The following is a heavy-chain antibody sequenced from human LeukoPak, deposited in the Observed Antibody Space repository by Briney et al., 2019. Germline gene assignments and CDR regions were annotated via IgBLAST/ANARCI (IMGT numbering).Heavy chain of an antibody. J-gene: IGHJ5*02. CDR1: GYSFTSYW. D-gene: IGHD3-3*01. Sequence: GESLKISCKGSGYSFTSYWISWVRQMPGKGLEWMGRIDTSDSYTNYSPSFQGHVTISADKSISTAYLQWSSLKASDTAMYYCAREDYDFWSGYYAIYWFDPWGQGTLVTVSS. CDR2: IDTSDSYT. CDR3: AREDYDFWSGYYAIYWFDP. V-gene: IGHV5-10-1*01.